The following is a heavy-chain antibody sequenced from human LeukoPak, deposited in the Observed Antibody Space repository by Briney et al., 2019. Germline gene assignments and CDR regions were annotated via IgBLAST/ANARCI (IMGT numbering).Heavy chain of an antibody. D-gene: IGHD6-19*01. CDR3: AKSFTFKIAVAGGSDY. Sequence: GGSLRLSCSASGFTFSSYAMSWVRQAPGKGLEWVSAISGSGGSTYYADSVKGWFTISSDNSKNTLYLQMNSLRAEDTAVYYCAKSFTFKIAVAGGSDYWGQGTLVTVSS. CDR2: ISGSGGST. J-gene: IGHJ4*02. V-gene: IGHV3-23*01. CDR1: GFTFSSYA.